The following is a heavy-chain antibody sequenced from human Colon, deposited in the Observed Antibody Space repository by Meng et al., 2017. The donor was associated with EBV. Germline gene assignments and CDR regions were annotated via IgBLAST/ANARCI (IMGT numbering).Heavy chain of an antibody. J-gene: IGHJ4*02. CDR2: VSYPGSA. D-gene: IGHD3-9*01. CDR3: ARVPTTGYKDH. CDR1: GGSFRGYV. V-gene: IGHV4-34*01. Sequence: VLVQQLGLGSLKPSELLSLTGPVNGGSFRGYVWSWVRQPPGKGMEWIGEVSYPGSANYNPSLKSRVTISVDASEKQFSLRLTSVTAADSAVYYCARVPTTGYKDHWGQGTLVTVSS.